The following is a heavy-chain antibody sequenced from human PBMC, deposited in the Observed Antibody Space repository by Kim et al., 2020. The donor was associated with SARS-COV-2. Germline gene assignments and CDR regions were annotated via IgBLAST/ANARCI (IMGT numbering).Heavy chain of an antibody. CDR1: GGSISSYY. D-gene: IGHD1-7*01. J-gene: IGHJ5*02. CDR3: ARGTNWNSRWFDP. Sequence: SETLSLTCTVSGGSISSYYWSWIRQPPGKGLEWIGYIYYSGSTNYNPSLKSRVTISVDTSKNQFSLKLSSVTAADTAVYYCARGTNWNSRWFDPWGQGTLVTVSS. CDR2: IYYSGST. V-gene: IGHV4-59*13.